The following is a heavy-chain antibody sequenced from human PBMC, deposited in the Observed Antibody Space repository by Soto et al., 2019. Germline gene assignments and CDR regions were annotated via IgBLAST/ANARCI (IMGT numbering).Heavy chain of an antibody. Sequence: QITLKEAGPTLVKPTQTLTLTCSFSGFSLITSGVGVGWIRQPPGKALNWLALIYWDDDTGYSTALRNRLTITKDTSSNQVVLTMTNIDPADTATYYCAHTMAPRIFHSWGQGTLVTVSS. CDR2: IYWDDDT. V-gene: IGHV2-5*02. CDR3: AHTMAPRIFHS. CDR1: GFSLITSGVG. J-gene: IGHJ4*02.